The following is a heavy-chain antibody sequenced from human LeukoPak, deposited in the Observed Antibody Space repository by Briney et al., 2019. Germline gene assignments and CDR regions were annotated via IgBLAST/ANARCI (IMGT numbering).Heavy chain of an antibody. CDR2: ISAYNGNT. CDR1: GYTFTSYG. D-gene: IGHD3-9*01. CDR3: ARDYDILTGYYKSGGGALDY. Sequence: ASVKVSCKASGYTFTSYGISWVRQAPGQGLEWMGWISAYNGNTNYTQKLQGRVTMTTDTSTSTAYMELRSLRSDDTAVYYCARDYDILTGYYKSGGGALDYWGQGTLVTVSS. J-gene: IGHJ4*02. V-gene: IGHV1-18*01.